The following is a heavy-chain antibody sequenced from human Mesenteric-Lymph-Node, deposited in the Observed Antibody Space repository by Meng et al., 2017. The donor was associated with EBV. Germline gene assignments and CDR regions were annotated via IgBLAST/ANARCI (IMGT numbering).Heavy chain of an antibody. CDR3: ARGAATMPLEY. J-gene: IGHJ4*02. D-gene: IGHD5-12*01. V-gene: IGHV1-69*01. CDR1: GGTFSSHA. CDR2: IVPIFGTT. Sequence: QVQLVQSGDEGKKPGSWVKVSCKASGGTFSSHAFSWVRQAPGQGLEWMGGIVPIFGTTTYAQKFQGRLTITADEATSTAHMELHGLRSDDTALYFCARGAATMPLEYWGQGARVTGSS.